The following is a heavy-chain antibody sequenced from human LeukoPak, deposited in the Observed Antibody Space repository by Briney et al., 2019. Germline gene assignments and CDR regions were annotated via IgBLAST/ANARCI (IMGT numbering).Heavy chain of an antibody. J-gene: IGHJ4*02. CDR2: IDSSGGYM. Sequence: PGGSLRLSCEASGFTFNTYSMNWARQAPGKGLEWVSSIDSSGGYMFYADSVKGRFIISRDNAKNSLYLQMNSLRAEDTAVYYCPRDSGNYNGIDYWGQGTLVTVSS. CDR1: GFTFNTYS. V-gene: IGHV3-21*01. D-gene: IGHD1-26*01. CDR3: PRDSGNYNGIDY.